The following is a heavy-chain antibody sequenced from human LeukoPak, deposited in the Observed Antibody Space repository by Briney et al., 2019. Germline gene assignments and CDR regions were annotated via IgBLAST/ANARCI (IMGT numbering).Heavy chain of an antibody. D-gene: IGHD6-19*01. CDR1: GYTFTGYY. CDR3: ARGPRESSGWFLDY. Sequence: ASVKVSCKASGYTFTGYYMHWVRQAPGQGLEWMGWINPNSSGTNYAQKFQGRVTMTRDTSIGTAYMELSRLRSDDTAVYYCARGPRESSGWFLDYWGQGTLVTVSS. J-gene: IGHJ4*02. CDR2: INPNSSGT. V-gene: IGHV1-2*02.